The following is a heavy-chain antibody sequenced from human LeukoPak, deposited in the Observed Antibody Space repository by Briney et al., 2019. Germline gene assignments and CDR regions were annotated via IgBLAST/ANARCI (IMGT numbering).Heavy chain of an antibody. Sequence: GGSLRLSCTASGFTFSSYAMHWVRQAPGKGLEWVAVISYDGSNKYYADSVKGRFTISRDNSKNTLYLQMNSLRAEDTAVYYCAKDNSGGWFGDSGGFFDYWGQGTLVTVSS. CDR2: ISYDGSNK. J-gene: IGHJ4*02. V-gene: IGHV3-30*04. CDR3: AKDNSGGWFGDSGGFFDY. D-gene: IGHD3-10*01. CDR1: GFTFSSYA.